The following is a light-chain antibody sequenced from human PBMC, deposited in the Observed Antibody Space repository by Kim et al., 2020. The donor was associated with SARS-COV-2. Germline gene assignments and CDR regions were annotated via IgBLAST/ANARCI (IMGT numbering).Light chain of an antibody. Sequence: LSPGERANLACRARQSVSSYLAWYQQKPGQAPRLLIHDASNRATGIPARFSGSGSGTDFTLTISSLEPEDFAVYYCQQRSNWPVTFGPGTKVDIK. CDR3: QQRSNWPVT. CDR2: DAS. CDR1: QSVSSY. V-gene: IGKV3-11*01. J-gene: IGKJ3*01.